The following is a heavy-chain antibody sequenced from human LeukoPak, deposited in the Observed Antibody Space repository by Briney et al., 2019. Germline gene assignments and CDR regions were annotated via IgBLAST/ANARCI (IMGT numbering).Heavy chain of an antibody. CDR1: GGSISGYY. CDR3: ARSRLPTVTVIDY. V-gene: IGHV4-59*01. CDR2: IYYSGST. D-gene: IGHD4-17*01. Sequence: SETLSLTCTVSGGSISGYYWSWIRQPPGKGLEWIGNIYYSGSTNYNPSLRSRVTISVDTSKNQFSLRLSSVTAADTAVYYCARSRLPTVTVIDYWGQGTLVTVSS. J-gene: IGHJ4*02.